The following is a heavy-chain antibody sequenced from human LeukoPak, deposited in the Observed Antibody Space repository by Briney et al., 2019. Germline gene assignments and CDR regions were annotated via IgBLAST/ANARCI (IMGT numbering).Heavy chain of an antibody. CDR1: GFTFDDYA. CDR3: AKDGYSSSWYVSWFDP. V-gene: IGHV3-9*01. CDR2: ISWNSGSI. D-gene: IGHD6-13*01. J-gene: IGHJ5*02. Sequence: PGGSLRLSCAASGFTFDDYAMHWVRQAPGKGLEWVSGISWNSGSIGYADSVKGRFTISRDNAKNSLYLQMNSLRAEDTALYYCAKDGYSSSWYVSWFDPWGQGTLVTVSS.